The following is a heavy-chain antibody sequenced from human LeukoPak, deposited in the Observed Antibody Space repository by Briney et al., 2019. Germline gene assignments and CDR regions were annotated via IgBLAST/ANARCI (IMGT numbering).Heavy chain of an antibody. V-gene: IGHV1-2*02. CDR3: ARDDALTAMWEFDS. CDR2: INSKSGGT. D-gene: IGHD2-21*02. J-gene: IGHJ4*02. CDR1: GYTFTGYY. Sequence: ASVKVSCKASGYTFTGYYMHWVRQAPGQGLEYMGWINSKSGGTNYAQKFGGRVTMTSDTSINTVYMDLRRLGFDDTAVYYCARDDALTAMWEFDSWGQGTLVTVSS.